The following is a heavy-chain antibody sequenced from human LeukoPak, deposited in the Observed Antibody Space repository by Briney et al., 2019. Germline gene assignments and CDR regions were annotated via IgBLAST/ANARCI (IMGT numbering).Heavy chain of an antibody. CDR2: IHYSGST. D-gene: IGHD3-22*01. Sequence: SETLSLTCTVSGGSISSPTYYWAWIRQPPGKGLEWIGTIHYSGSTFYNPSLRSWVTISVDTSKNQFSLKLSSVTAADTAVYYCARLGGYYDPPGYWGQGTLVTVSS. V-gene: IGHV4-39*01. CDR3: ARLGGYYDPPGY. J-gene: IGHJ4*02. CDR1: GGSISSPTYY.